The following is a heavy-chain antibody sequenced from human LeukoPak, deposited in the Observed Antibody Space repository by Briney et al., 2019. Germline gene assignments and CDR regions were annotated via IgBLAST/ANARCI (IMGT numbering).Heavy chain of an antibody. Sequence: GSSVKVSCKASGGTFSSYAISWVRQAPGQGLEWMGRIIPILGIANYAQKFQGRVTITADKSTSTAYMELSSLRSEDTAVYYCARGEHYYDSSGYPPSDYWGQGTLVTVSS. CDR1: GGTFSSYA. V-gene: IGHV1-69*04. D-gene: IGHD3-22*01. CDR2: IIPILGIA. CDR3: ARGEHYYDSSGYPPSDY. J-gene: IGHJ4*02.